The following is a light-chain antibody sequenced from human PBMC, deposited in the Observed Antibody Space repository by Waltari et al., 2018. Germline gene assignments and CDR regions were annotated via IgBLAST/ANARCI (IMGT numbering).Light chain of an antibody. CDR2: GDS. CDR1: SSNIGAGYD. Sequence: QSVLTQPPSVSGAPGQRVTISCTGSSSNIGAGYDVHWYQQLAGTDPKVLIYGDSNRPSGVPSRISGAKSGTSASLVTTALQTEDEADYYCQSYDSSLSGYVFGTGTKVTVL. V-gene: IGLV1-40*01. CDR3: QSYDSSLSGYV. J-gene: IGLJ1*01.